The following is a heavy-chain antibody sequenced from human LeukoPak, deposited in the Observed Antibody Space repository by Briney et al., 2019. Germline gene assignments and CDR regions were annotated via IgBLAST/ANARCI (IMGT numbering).Heavy chain of an antibody. CDR2: IDPNGRYT. V-gene: IGHV3-74*01. D-gene: IGHD6-19*01. CDR1: GFTFSNHY. J-gene: IGHJ6*02. Sequence: GSLRLSCAASGFTFSNHYMHWVRQAPGKGLVSVSRIDPNGRYTSYADSVKGRFTISRDNAKNTLYLQMNTLGAEDTALYYCVRGSTDWNGMDVWGQGTTVTVSS. CDR3: VRGSTDWNGMDV.